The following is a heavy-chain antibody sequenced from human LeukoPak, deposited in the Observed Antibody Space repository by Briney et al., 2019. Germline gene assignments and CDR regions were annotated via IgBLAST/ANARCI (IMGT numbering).Heavy chain of an antibody. CDR2: ISHDSNTK. CDR1: GFSFTTYA. CDR3: ATLQQY. V-gene: IGHV3-30*09. J-gene: IGHJ4*02. Sequence: GRSLRLSCAASGFSFTTYAMHWVRQAPGKGLEWLAVISHDSNTKYYADSVKGRFAISRDNSKNTLYLQLNTLRLDDTAVYYCATLQQYWGQGTLVTVSS.